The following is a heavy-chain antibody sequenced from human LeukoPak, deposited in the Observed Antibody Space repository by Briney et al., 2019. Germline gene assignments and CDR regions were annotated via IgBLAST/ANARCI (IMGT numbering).Heavy chain of an antibody. V-gene: IGHV4-34*01. Sequence: PSETLSLTCAVYGGSFSGYYWSWLRQPPGKGLEWIGEINHSGSTNYNPSLKSRVTISVDTSKNQFSLKLSSVTAADTAVYYCARLRYGGYYYQYYFDYWGQGTLVTVSS. J-gene: IGHJ4*02. CDR1: GGSFSGYY. CDR3: ARLRYGGYYYQYYFDY. CDR2: INHSGST. D-gene: IGHD3-22*01.